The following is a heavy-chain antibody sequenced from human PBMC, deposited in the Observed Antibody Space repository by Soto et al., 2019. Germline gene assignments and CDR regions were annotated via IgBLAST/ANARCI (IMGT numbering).Heavy chain of an antibody. CDR1: GFTFSSYS. V-gene: IGHV3-21*01. CDR3: ARDREGGSAIFGVVRKYYYMDV. J-gene: IGHJ6*03. Sequence: GGSLRLSCAASGFTFSSYSMNWVRQAPGKGLEWVSSISSSSSYIYYADSVKGRFTISRDNAKNSLYLQMNSLRAEDTAVYYCARDREGGSAIFGVVRKYYYMDVWGKGTTVTVSS. D-gene: IGHD3-3*01. CDR2: ISSSSSYI.